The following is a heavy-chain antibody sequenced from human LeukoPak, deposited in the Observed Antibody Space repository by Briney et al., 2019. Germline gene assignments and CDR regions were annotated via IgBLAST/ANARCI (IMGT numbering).Heavy chain of an antibody. CDR3: AKDLIAVAEGYFDY. Sequence: GGSLRLSCAASGFTFSSYGMHWVRQAPGKGLEWVAFIRYDGSNKYYADSVKGRFTISRDNSKNTLYLQINSLRAEDTAVYYCAKDLIAVAEGYFDYWGQGTLVTVSS. CDR2: IRYDGSNK. D-gene: IGHD6-19*01. V-gene: IGHV3-30*02. CDR1: GFTFSSYG. J-gene: IGHJ4*02.